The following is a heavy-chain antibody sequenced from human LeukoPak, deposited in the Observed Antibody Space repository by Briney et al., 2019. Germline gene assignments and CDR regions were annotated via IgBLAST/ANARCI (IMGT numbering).Heavy chain of an antibody. CDR3: ARDSFKCSGGSCYTPIDY. Sequence: GGSLRLSCAASGFTFSSYEMNWVRQVPRKGLEWVSYISSSGATKYYADSVKGRFTISRDNAKNSLYLQMNSLRAEDTAVYYCARDSFKCSGGSCYTPIDYWGQGTLVTVSS. CDR1: GFTFSSYE. J-gene: IGHJ4*02. V-gene: IGHV3-48*03. CDR2: ISSSGATK. D-gene: IGHD2-15*01.